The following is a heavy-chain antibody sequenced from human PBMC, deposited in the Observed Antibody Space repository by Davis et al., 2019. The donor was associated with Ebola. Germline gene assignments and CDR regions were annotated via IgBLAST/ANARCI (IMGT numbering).Heavy chain of an antibody. CDR1: GYTFTDYN. CDR3: ARGHNYAHEY. CDR2: VILKSGAT. J-gene: IGHJ4*02. D-gene: IGHD4-11*01. V-gene: IGHV1-2*06. Sequence: ASVKVSCKASGYTFTDYNMHWMRQAPGQGLEWLGRVILKSGATNYAQKFQGRVTMTRDTPISTVYMELSSLRYDDTADYYCARGHNYAHEYWGQGTLVTVSS.